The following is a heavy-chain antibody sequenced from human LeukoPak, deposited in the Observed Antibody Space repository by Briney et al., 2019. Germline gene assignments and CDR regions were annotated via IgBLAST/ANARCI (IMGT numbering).Heavy chain of an antibody. J-gene: IGHJ6*03. CDR1: GYTFTSYD. Sequence: ASVKISCKASGYTFTSYDINWVRQATGQGLEWMGWMNPNSGNTGYAQKFQGRVTMTKNTSITTAYMDLSSLRSEDTALYYCTRALSWTTESYYYMDVWGKGTTVTVSS. D-gene: IGHD3/OR15-3a*01. CDR2: MNPNSGNT. V-gene: IGHV1-8*01. CDR3: TRALSWTTESYYYMDV.